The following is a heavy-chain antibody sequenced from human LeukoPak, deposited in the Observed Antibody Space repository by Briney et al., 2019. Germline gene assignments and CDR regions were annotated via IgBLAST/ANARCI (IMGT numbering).Heavy chain of an antibody. CDR3: ARVDYGGNKGEFDY. Sequence: PGGSLRLSCAASGFTFSRYWMHWVRQAPGKGLVWVSRISDEGSHTFYADSVKGRFAMSRDNARNTLYLQMNSLRVEDTAVYYCARVDYGGNKGEFDYWGQGTLVTVSS. CDR2: ISDEGSHT. J-gene: IGHJ4*02. CDR1: GFTFSRYW. V-gene: IGHV3-74*01. D-gene: IGHD4-23*01.